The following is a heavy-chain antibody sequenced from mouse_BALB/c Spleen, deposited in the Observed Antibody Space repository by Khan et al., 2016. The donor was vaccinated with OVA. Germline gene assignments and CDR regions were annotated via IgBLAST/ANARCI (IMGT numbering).Heavy chain of an antibody. Sequence: VQLKESGPGLVAPSQRLSITCTVSGFTLTSYGVHWVRQPPGKGLEWLGVIWAGGSTNYNSAPMSRLSISKDNSKSQVSLKMNSLQTDDTAMYRCARLEDIWGQGTTLTVSS. D-gene: IGHD1-3*01. CDR3: ARLEDI. CDR2: IWAGGST. J-gene: IGHJ2*01. CDR1: GFTLTSYG. V-gene: IGHV2-9*02.